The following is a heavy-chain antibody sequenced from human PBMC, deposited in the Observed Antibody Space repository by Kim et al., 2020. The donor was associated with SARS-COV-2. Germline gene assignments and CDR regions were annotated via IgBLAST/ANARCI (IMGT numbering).Heavy chain of an antibody. CDR2: INHSGST. CDR1: GGSFSGYY. Sequence: SETLSLTCAVYGGSFSGYYWSWIRQPPVKGLEWIGEINHSGSTNYNPSLKSRVTMSVDTSKNQFSLKLSSVTAADTAVYYCARRKKLGYCSSTSCYTGLSFEYWGQGTLVTVSS. D-gene: IGHD2-2*02. V-gene: IGHV4-34*01. J-gene: IGHJ4*02. CDR3: ARRKKLGYCSSTSCYTGLSFEY.